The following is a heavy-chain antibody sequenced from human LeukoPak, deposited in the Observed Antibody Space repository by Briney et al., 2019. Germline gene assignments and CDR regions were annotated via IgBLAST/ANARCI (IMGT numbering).Heavy chain of an antibody. CDR3: AGRDVSGDAGYFFDY. CDR2: ITSGGST. Sequence: GGSLRLSCGASGFTFGSYAMNWVRQAPGKGLEWVSTITSGGSTYYADSVKGRFTISRDNSKNTLHLQMSSLRAEDTAVYYCAGRDVSGDAGYFFDYWGQGTLVTVSS. CDR1: GFTFGSYA. J-gene: IGHJ4*02. D-gene: IGHD5-24*01. V-gene: IGHV3-23*01.